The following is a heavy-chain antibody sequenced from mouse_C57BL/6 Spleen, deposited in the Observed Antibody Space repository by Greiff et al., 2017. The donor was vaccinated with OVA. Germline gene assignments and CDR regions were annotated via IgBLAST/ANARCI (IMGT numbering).Heavy chain of an antibody. CDR2: IYPGDGDT. Sequence: QVQLQQSGAELVKPGASVKISCKASGYAFSSYWMNWVKQRPGKGLEWIGQIYPGDGDTNYNGKFKGKATLTADKSSSTAYMQLSSLTSEDSAVYFCARTSHYDYDEYYFDYWGQGTTLTVSS. J-gene: IGHJ2*01. D-gene: IGHD2-4*01. CDR1: GYAFSSYW. V-gene: IGHV1-80*01. CDR3: ARTSHYDYDEYYFDY.